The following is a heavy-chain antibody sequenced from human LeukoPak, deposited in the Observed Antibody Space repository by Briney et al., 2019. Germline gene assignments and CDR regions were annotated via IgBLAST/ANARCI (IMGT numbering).Heavy chain of an antibody. D-gene: IGHD3-22*01. CDR2: INHSGST. CDR1: GGSFSGYY. CDR3: ASGSWRDSSEDY. Sequence: KPSETLSLTCAVYGGSFSGYYWSWIRQPPGKGLEWIGEINHSGSTNYNPSLKSRVTISVDRSKNQFSLKLSSVTAADTAVYYCASGSWRDSSEDYWGQGTLVTVSS. J-gene: IGHJ4*02. V-gene: IGHV4-34*01.